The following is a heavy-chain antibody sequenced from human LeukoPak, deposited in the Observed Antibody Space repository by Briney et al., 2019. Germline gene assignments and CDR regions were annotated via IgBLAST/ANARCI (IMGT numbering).Heavy chain of an antibody. Sequence: PSETLSLTCTVSGGSVSSGSYYWSWIRQPPGKGLEWIGYIYYSGSTNYNPSLKSRVTISVDTSKNQFSLKLSSVTAADTAVYYCASRVRYYDILTGDGMDVWGQGTTVTVSS. CDR2: IYYSGST. CDR1: GGSVSSGSYY. D-gene: IGHD3-9*01. J-gene: IGHJ6*02. V-gene: IGHV4-61*01. CDR3: ASRVRYYDILTGDGMDV.